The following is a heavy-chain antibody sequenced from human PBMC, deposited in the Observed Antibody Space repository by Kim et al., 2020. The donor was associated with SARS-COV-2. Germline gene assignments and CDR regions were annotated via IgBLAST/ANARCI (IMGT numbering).Heavy chain of an antibody. Sequence: SETLSLTCTVSGDSISNSNYYWGWIRQPPGKGLEWIGSVYYSGNTYYNSSLKSRVTISVDTSKNQFSLKLNSVTAADTAVYYCARHVIRYGYGYWGQGTL. D-gene: IGHD5-18*01. CDR2: VYYSGNT. CDR3: ARHVIRYGYGY. CDR1: GDSISNSNYY. V-gene: IGHV4-39*01. J-gene: IGHJ4*02.